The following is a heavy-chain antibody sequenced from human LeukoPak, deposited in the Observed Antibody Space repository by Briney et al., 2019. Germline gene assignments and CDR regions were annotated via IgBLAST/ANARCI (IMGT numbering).Heavy chain of an antibody. Sequence: GGSLRLSCAASGFTFSSYAMHWVRQAPGKGLEWVAVISYDGSNKYYADSVKGRFTISRDNSKNTLYLQMNSLRAEDTAVYYCARDLSTVTSPLWYYGMDVWGQGTTVTVSS. D-gene: IGHD4-17*01. J-gene: IGHJ6*02. V-gene: IGHV3-30-3*01. CDR1: GFTFSSYA. CDR2: ISYDGSNK. CDR3: ARDLSTVTSPLWYYGMDV.